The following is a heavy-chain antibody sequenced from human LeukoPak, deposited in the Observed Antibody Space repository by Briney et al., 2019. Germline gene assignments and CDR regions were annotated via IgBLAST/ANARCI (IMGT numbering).Heavy chain of an antibody. Sequence: GGSLRLSCAASEFTFSSYWMSWVRQAPGKGLEWVANIKQDGSEKYYVDSVKGRFTISRDNAKNSLYLQMNSLRAEDTAVYYCARDHYDYVWGSYRYTGRGINDYWGQGTLVTVSS. V-gene: IGHV3-7*01. CDR2: IKQDGSEK. CDR1: EFTFSSYW. J-gene: IGHJ4*02. D-gene: IGHD3-16*02. CDR3: ARDHYDYVWGSYRYTGRGINDY.